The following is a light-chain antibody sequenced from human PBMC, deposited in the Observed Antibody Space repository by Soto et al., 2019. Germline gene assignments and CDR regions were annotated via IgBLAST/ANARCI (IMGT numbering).Light chain of an antibody. J-gene: IGKJ1*01. CDR2: AAS. V-gene: IGKV1-17*01. CDR1: QGIGND. CDR3: PQHNSFSET. Sequence: DIQMTQSPSSLSASVGDRVTITCRTSQGIGNDLGWYQQKPGKAPKRLIYAASSLQSGVPSRFSGSGSGTEFTLTINSLQPEDFATYYCPQHNSFSETFGQGTRVEIK.